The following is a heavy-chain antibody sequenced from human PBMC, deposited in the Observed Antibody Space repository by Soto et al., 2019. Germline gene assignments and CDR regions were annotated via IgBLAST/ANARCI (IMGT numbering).Heavy chain of an antibody. CDR1: GFSFGDYA. CDR3: SRERDAPFQY. J-gene: IGHJ4*02. V-gene: IGHV3-49*03. Sequence: PGGSLRLSCTTSGFSFGDYAMSWFRQAPGKGLEWLSLIRSNIYGGTTEYAASVKGRFITSRDDSTSIAYLQMNSLETEDTAVYYCSRERDAPFQYWGQGTLVTVSS. CDR2: IRSNIYGGTT.